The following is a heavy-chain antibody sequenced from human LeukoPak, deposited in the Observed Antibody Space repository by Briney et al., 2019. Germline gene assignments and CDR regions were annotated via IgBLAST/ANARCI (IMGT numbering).Heavy chain of an antibody. D-gene: IGHD1/OR15-1a*01. J-gene: IGHJ4*02. CDR3: AIADSWHNANFDY. CDR1: GGSISGYF. CDR2: VYYTGNT. V-gene: IGHV4-59*01. Sequence: SETMSLTCTVSGGSISGYFWNWIRQAPGKGLEWIGFVYYTGNTNNNPSLKSRVTMSVDTSKNHFSLKLSSVTAADTAVYFCAIADSWHNANFDYWGQGILVTVSS.